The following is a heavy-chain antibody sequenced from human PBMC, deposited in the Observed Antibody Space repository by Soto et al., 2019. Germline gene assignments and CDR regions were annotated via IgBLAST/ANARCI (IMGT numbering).Heavy chain of an antibody. CDR3: ARDCSSNSCYDVFDY. V-gene: IGHV4-4*07. D-gene: IGHD2-2*01. J-gene: IGHJ4*02. CDR2: IYTSGST. Sequence: SETLSLTCTVSGGSISSYYWSWIRQSAGKGLEWIGRIYTSGSTNYNPSLKSRGTMSVDTSKNQFSLKLSSVTAADTAVYYCARDCSSNSCYDVFDYWGQGTLVTVSS. CDR1: GGSISSYY.